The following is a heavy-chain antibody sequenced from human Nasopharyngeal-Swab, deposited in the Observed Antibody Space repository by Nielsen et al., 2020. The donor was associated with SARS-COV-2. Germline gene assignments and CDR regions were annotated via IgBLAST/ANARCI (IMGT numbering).Heavy chain of an antibody. CDR1: GGTFSSYA. J-gene: IGHJ6*03. CDR3: ARADYYDSSGYYEYYYYMDV. D-gene: IGHD3-22*01. CDR2: IIPILGTT. V-gene: IGHV1-69*13. Sequence: SVKVSCKASGGTFSSYAISWVRQAPGQGLEWMGGIIPILGTTDYAQKFQGRVTITADESTSTAYMELSSLRSEDTAVYYCARADYYDSSGYYEYYYYMDVWGKGTTVTVSS.